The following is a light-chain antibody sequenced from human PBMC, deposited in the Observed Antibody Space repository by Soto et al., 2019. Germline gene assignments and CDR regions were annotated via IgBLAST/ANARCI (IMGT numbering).Light chain of an antibody. CDR3: HQYGSSPRT. CDR2: GVS. J-gene: IGKJ1*01. Sequence: ESVLTQSPGTLSLSPGERATLSCRASHSLSSSSLAWYQQKPGQAPRLLVYGVSNRATGIPDRFSGSGSGTDFTLTISRLEPEDFAVYYCHQYGSSPRTFGQGTKVEIK. CDR1: HSLSSSS. V-gene: IGKV3-20*01.